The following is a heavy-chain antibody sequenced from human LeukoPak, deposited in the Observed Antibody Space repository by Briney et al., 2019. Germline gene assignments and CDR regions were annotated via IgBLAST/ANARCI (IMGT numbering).Heavy chain of an antibody. D-gene: IGHD3-3*01. V-gene: IGHV4-61*02. CDR2: IYTSGST. CDR1: GGSISSGSYY. CDR3: ARSWSGYYTRGYSYFDY. Sequence: PSQTLSLTCTVSGGSISSGSYYWSWIRQPAGKGLEWIGRIYTSGSTNYNPSLKSRATISVDTSKNQFSLKLSSVTAADTAVYYCARSWSGYYTRGYSYFDYWGQGTLVTVSS. J-gene: IGHJ4*02.